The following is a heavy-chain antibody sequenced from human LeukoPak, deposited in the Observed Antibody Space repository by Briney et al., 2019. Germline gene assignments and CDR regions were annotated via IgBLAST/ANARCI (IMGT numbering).Heavy chain of an antibody. D-gene: IGHD3-10*01. V-gene: IGHV4-59*12. CDR2: IYYSGST. Sequence: SETLSLTCTVSGGSISSYYWSWIRQPPGQGLEWIGYIYYSGSTNYNPSLKSRVTISVDTSKNQFSLKLSPVTAADTAVYYCARGQLRVVRGVTLGYWGQGTLVTVSS. J-gene: IGHJ4*02. CDR3: ARGQLRVVRGVTLGY. CDR1: GGSISSYY.